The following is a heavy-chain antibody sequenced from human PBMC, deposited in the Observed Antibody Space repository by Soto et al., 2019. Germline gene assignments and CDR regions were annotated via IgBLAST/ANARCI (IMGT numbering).Heavy chain of an antibody. J-gene: IGHJ4*02. CDR3: ARHARDYGDYVYDY. D-gene: IGHD4-17*01. CDR2: IYYSGST. CDR1: GGSISSYY. Sequence: SETLSLTCTVSGGSISSYYWSWIRQPPGKGLEWIGYIYYSGSTNYNPSLKSRVTISVDTSKNQFSLKLSSVTAADTAVYYCARHARDYGDYVYDYWGQGTLVTVSS. V-gene: IGHV4-59*08.